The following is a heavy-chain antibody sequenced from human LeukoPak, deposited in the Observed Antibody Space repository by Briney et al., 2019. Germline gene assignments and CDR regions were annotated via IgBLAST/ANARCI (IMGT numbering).Heavy chain of an antibody. D-gene: IGHD5-12*01. Sequence: PGGSLRLSCAASGFTFSSYGMSWVRQAPGKGLEWVSAISGSGGSTYYADSVKGRFTISRDNSKNTLYLQMNSLRAEDTAVYYCANQGVATPYFDYWGQGTLVTVSS. CDR1: GFTFSSYG. CDR2: ISGSGGST. V-gene: IGHV3-23*01. CDR3: ANQGVATPYFDY. J-gene: IGHJ4*02.